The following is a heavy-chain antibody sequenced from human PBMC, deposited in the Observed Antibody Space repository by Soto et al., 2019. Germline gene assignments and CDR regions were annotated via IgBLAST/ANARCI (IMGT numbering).Heavy chain of an antibody. CDR2: INPNSGGT. V-gene: IGHV1-2*02. D-gene: IGHD2-15*01. CDR1: GYTFTGYY. Sequence: ASVKVSCKASGYTFTGYYMHWVRQAPGQGLEWMGWINPNSGGTNYAQKFQGRVTMTRDTSISTAYMELSRLRSDDTAVYYCAVLGYCSGGSCYLARYYYYGMDVWGQGXTVTVSS. J-gene: IGHJ6*02. CDR3: AVLGYCSGGSCYLARYYYYGMDV.